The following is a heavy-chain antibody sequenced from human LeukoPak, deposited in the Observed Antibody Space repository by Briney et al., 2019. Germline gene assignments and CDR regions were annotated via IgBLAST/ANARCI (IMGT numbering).Heavy chain of an antibody. Sequence: GTSVKVCCNASGGTFNSYAISWVRQAPGQGLEWMGRIIPIVGTANYAQKFQGKVTITTDESTSKTYIELSSLRSEDTAVYYCARASDILTGYYMDYWGQGTLVTVSS. CDR1: GGTFNSYA. D-gene: IGHD3-9*01. CDR2: IIPIVGTA. V-gene: IGHV1-69*05. J-gene: IGHJ4*02. CDR3: ARASDILTGYYMDY.